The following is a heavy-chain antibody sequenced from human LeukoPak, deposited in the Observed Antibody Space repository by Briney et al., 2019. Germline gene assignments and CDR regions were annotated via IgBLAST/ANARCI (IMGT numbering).Heavy chain of an antibody. Sequence: PGGSLRLSCAASGFTFSSYWMSWVRQTPEKGLEFVANINRDGSVRNYVDSVKGRLTISRDNAENSMHLQMNSLRADDTAVYYCARDPGSSAFDSWGQGTLVTVSS. CDR2: INRDGSVR. D-gene: IGHD5/OR15-5a*01. V-gene: IGHV3-7*01. CDR3: ARDPGSSAFDS. J-gene: IGHJ4*02. CDR1: GFTFSSYW.